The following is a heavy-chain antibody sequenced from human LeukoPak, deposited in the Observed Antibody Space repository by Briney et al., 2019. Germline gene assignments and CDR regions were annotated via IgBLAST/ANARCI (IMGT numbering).Heavy chain of an antibody. Sequence: GGSLRLSCAASGFTFSSYSMSWVRQAPGKGLEWVSSITGSGGSRYYADPVKGRFTISRDNSKNTLYLQTNSLRAEDTAVYYCAKGTTILPGVFDYWGQGTLVTVSS. CDR3: AKGTTILPGVFDY. CDR2: ITGSGGSR. CDR1: GFTFSSYS. V-gene: IGHV3-23*01. D-gene: IGHD2-15*01. J-gene: IGHJ4*02.